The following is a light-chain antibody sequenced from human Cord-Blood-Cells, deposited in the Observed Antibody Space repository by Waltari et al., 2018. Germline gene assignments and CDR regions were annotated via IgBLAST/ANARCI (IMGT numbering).Light chain of an antibody. Sequence: QSVLTQPPSASGTPGQTVTISCSGSSSNIGSNTVNWYQQLPGTAPKLLLYSNNQRPSGVPDRFSDYKSVTSASLAISGLQSEDEADYYCAAWDDSLNGVVVGGGTKLTVL. CDR3: AAWDDSLNGVV. CDR2: SNN. CDR1: SSNIGSNT. J-gene: IGLJ2*01. V-gene: IGLV1-44*01.